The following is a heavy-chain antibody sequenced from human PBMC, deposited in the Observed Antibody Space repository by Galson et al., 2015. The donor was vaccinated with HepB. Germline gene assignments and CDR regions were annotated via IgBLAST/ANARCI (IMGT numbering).Heavy chain of an antibody. D-gene: IGHD3-3*01. CDR3: AREGALTKPYYDFWSGYSFDY. CDR1: GYTFTSYY. Sequence: SVKVSCKASGYTFTSYYMHWVRRAPGQGLEWMGIINPSGGSTSYAQKFQGRVTMTRDTSTSTVYMELSSLRSEDTAVYYCAREGALTKPYYDFWSGYSFDYWGQGTLVTVSS. J-gene: IGHJ4*02. V-gene: IGHV1-46*01. CDR2: INPSGGST.